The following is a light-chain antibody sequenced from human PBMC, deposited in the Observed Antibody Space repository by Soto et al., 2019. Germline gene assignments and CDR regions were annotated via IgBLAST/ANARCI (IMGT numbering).Light chain of an antibody. V-gene: IGLV2-14*03. CDR1: RSDVGGYNY. CDR2: DVS. J-gene: IGLJ2*01. CDR3: SSYTSIRILV. Sequence: QSALTQPASVSGSPGQSITISCTGTRSDVGGYNYVSWYQHHPGKAPKLMIYDVSNRPSGGSNRFSGSKSGNTASLTISGLQAEDEADYYCSSYTSIRILVFGGGTKLTVL.